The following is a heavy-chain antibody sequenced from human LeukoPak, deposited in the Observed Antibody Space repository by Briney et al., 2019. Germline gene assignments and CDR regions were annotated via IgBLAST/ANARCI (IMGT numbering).Heavy chain of an antibody. CDR2: INTNTGNP. Sequence: GASVKVSCKASGYTFTSYAMNWVRQAPGQGLEWMGWINTNTGNPTYARGFTGRFVFSLDTSVSTAYLQISSLKAEDTAVYYCAKGLWFGEFDAFDIWGQGTMVTVSS. J-gene: IGHJ3*02. CDR3: AKGLWFGEFDAFDI. V-gene: IGHV7-4-1*02. CDR1: GYTFTSYA. D-gene: IGHD3-10*01.